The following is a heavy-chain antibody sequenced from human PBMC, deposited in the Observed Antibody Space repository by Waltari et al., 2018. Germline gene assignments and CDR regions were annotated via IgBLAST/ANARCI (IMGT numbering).Heavy chain of an antibody. V-gene: IGHV3-13*04. CDR3: ARGIAQYPGERGWFDP. CDR1: GITCRRHH. CDR2: IGTAGDT. J-gene: IGHJ5*02. D-gene: IGHD1-1*01. Sequence: EVQLVESGGGLVQPGGSLRPSCAAPGITCRRHHMHWVPQATGKGLEWVSAIGTAGDTYYPGSVKGRFTISRENAKNSLYLQMNSLRAGDTAVYYCARGIAQYPGERGWFDPWGQGTLVTVSS.